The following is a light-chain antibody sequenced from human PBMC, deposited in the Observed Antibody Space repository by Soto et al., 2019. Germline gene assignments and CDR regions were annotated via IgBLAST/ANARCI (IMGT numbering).Light chain of an antibody. V-gene: IGKV3-15*01. CDR1: QSISGE. CDR3: LQAHDWPLT. J-gene: IGKJ2*01. CDR2: GVS. Sequence: EIVMKQSPATLSVSPGERATLSCRASQSISGEFDWYQQRHGQPPRLLIYGVSTRATGVPDRFRGSGSGSDFTLTNSGLQSEDFAGYYCLQAHDWPLTFDQGTRLDI.